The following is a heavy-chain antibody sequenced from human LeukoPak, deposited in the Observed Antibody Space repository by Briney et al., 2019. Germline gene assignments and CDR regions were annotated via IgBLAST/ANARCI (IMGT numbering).Heavy chain of an antibody. J-gene: IGHJ6*02. Sequence: ASVKVSCKASGGTFSSYAISWVRQAPGQWLESMGGIIPIFGRANYAQKFQGRVTITADESTSTAYMELSSLRSEDTAVYYCARAYDIVVVPAAMLTGGDFYYYGMDVWGQGTTVTVSS. CDR1: GGTFSSYA. D-gene: IGHD2-2*01. CDR3: ARAYDIVVVPAAMLTGGDFYYYGMDV. CDR2: IIPIFGRA. V-gene: IGHV1-69*13.